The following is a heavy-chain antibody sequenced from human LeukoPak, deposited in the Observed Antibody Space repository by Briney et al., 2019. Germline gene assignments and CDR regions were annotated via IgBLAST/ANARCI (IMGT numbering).Heavy chain of an antibody. CDR3: ARDRETYCGGDCYSGAFDI. CDR2: ISSSGSTI. D-gene: IGHD2-21*01. CDR1: GFTFSDYY. J-gene: IGHJ3*02. V-gene: IGHV3-11*01. Sequence: PGGSLRLSCAASGFTFSDYYMSWIRQAPGKGLEWVSYISSSGSTIYYADSVKGRFTISRDNAKNSLYLQMNSLRAEDTAVYYCARDRETYCGGDCYSGAFDIWGQGTMDTVSS.